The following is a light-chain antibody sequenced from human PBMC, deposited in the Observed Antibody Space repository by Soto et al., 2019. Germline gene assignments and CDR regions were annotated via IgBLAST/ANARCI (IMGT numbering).Light chain of an antibody. CDR3: QQDNNWPWT. V-gene: IGKV3-15*01. Sequence: EIVMTQSPATLSLSPGERATPSRRASQSVSSNLAWYQQKPGQAPRLLIYDASTRATGIPARFSGSGSGTEFTLTISSLQSEDFAVYYCQQDNNWPWTFGQGTKVDIK. CDR1: QSVSSN. J-gene: IGKJ1*01. CDR2: DAS.